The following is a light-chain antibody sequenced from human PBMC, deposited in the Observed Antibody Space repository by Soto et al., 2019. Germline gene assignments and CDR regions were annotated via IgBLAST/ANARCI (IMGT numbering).Light chain of an antibody. J-gene: IGKJ4*01. CDR3: QQHSISPLT. Sequence: EIVLTQSPGTLSLSPWESATLSCRASQSIFSSYLAWYQQKPGQAPRLLIYGASSRATGIPDRFSGGGSGTDFTLNISSLEPEDFAVYYCQQHSISPLTFGGGTKVDIK. V-gene: IGKV3-20*01. CDR2: GAS. CDR1: QSIFSSY.